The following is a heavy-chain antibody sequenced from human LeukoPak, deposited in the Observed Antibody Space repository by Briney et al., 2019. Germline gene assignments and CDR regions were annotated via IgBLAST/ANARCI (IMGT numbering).Heavy chain of an antibody. CDR3: ARARFSSGWYFDY. D-gene: IGHD6-19*01. CDR1: GYTFTGYY. CDR2: INPYSGGT. J-gene: IGHJ4*02. V-gene: IGHV1-2*02. Sequence: GASVKVSCKASGYTFTGYYMHWVRQAPGQGLEWMGWINPYSGGTNYAQKFQGRVTMTRDTSISTAYMELSRLRSDDTAVYYCARARFSSGWYFDYWGQGTLVTVSS.